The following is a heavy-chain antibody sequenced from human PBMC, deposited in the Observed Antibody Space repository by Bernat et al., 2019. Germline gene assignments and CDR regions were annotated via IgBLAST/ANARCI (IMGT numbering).Heavy chain of an antibody. CDR1: GYNFLNYW. D-gene: IGHD3-10*01. V-gene: IGHV5-10-1*03. Sequence: EVQLVQSGAEVKKPGESLTISCQVSGYNFLNYWITWVRQVPGKGLEWMGRLDPSDSYTTYSPAFEGHVTISADKSINTAYVKWGSLKSSDSGIYCCAGRLCTMGSCGFDSWGQGTLVTVSS. CDR2: LDPSDSYT. J-gene: IGHJ5*01. CDR3: AGRLCTMGSCGFDS.